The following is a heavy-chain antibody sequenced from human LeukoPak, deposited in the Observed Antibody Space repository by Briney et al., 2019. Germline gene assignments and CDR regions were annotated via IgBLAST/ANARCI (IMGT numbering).Heavy chain of an antibody. V-gene: IGHV3-21*01. D-gene: IGHD3/OR15-3a*01. CDR2: ITGTSTYI. J-gene: IGHJ4*02. CDR1: GFTFSTYS. Sequence: GGSLRLSCAASGFTFSTYSLNWVRQAPGRGLEWVSSITGTSTYIFYADSVKGRFTISRDNAKNSLYLQMNSLRAEDTALYYCARERTGYYITHWGQGTLVTVSS. CDR3: ARERTGYYITH.